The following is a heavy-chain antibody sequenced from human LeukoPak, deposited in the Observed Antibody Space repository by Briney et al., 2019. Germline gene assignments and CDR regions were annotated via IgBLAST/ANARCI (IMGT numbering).Heavy chain of an antibody. CDR1: GFTFSSQN. J-gene: IGHJ5*02. CDR3: ARAFDD. Sequence: PGGSLRLSCVGSGFTFSSQNMNWVRQAPGKGLEWVSYISSGSSTIYYADSVKGRFTISRDNAKNSLYLQMNSLRVEDTAVYYCARAFDDWGQGTLVTVSS. CDR2: ISSGSSTI. V-gene: IGHV3-48*04.